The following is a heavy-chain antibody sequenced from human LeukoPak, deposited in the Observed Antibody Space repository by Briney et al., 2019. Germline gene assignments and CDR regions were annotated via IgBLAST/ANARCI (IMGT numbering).Heavy chain of an antibody. D-gene: IGHD6-19*01. Sequence: SETLSLTCAVYGGSSSGYYWSWIRQPPGKGLEWIGEINHSGSTNYNPSLKSRVTISVDTSKNQFSLKLSSVTAADTAVYYCARGGGIAVAGTNRTCDYWGQGTLVTVSS. J-gene: IGHJ4*02. V-gene: IGHV4-34*01. CDR2: INHSGST. CDR3: ARGGGIAVAGTNRTCDY. CDR1: GGSSSGYY.